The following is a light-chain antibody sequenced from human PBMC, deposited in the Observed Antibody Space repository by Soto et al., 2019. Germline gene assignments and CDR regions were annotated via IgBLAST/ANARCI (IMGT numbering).Light chain of an antibody. CDR2: ATS. Sequence: ELVLTQSPGTLSLSPGDSAALSCKASQIGSGNYLSWYQQKSGQAPRLLIYATSTRAPGIPDRFSGSGSATDFSLIISRLEPEDSAVYYCQQFGYPQWTFGRGTKVDI. J-gene: IGKJ1*01. CDR3: QQFGYPQWT. CDR1: QIGSGNY. V-gene: IGKV3-20*01.